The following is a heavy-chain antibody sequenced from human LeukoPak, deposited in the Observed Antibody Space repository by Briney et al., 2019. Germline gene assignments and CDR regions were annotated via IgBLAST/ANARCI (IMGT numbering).Heavy chain of an antibody. CDR1: GFTFSSYE. CDR2: ISSSGSTI. J-gene: IGHJ5*02. Sequence: ESGGSLRLSCAASGFTFSSYEMNWVRQAPGKGLEWVSYISSSGSTIYYADSVKGRFTISRDNAKNSLYLQMNSLRAEDTAVYYCARDRPGQQWLVSAFDPWGQGTLVTASS. V-gene: IGHV3-48*03. CDR3: ARDRPGQQWLVSAFDP. D-gene: IGHD6-19*01.